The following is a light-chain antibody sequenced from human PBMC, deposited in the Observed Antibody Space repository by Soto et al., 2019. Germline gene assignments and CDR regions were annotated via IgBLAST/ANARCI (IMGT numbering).Light chain of an antibody. Sequence: EFVLTQSPGTLSLSPGERATLSCRASQTVTSNYLAWYQQRPGQAPRLLIYGASSRATGIPDRFSGSGSGTDFTLTISRLEPEDFAVYHCQQYGTSLYTFGQGTKLEI. V-gene: IGKV3-20*01. CDR1: QTVTSNY. CDR2: GAS. J-gene: IGKJ2*01. CDR3: QQYGTSLYT.